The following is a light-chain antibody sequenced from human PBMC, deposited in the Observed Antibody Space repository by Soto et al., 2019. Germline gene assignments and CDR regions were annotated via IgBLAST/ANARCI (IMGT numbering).Light chain of an antibody. V-gene: IGKV1-9*01. CDR2: GAS. Sequence: DIPLTQSPSFLSASVGDRVSITCRASEDISSDLAWYQRKPGKAPKVLIYGASTLQSGVPSSFSGSGSGTEFTLTISSLQPEDFASYYCQQVKRSPLTFGGGTKVEIK. CDR1: EDISSD. J-gene: IGKJ4*01. CDR3: QQVKRSPLT.